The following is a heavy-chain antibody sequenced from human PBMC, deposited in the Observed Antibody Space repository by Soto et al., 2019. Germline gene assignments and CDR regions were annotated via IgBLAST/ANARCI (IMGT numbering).Heavy chain of an antibody. CDR3: ARSLGGVLVPAN. J-gene: IGHJ4*02. CDR1: GYSISSSNW. Sequence: QVQLQESGPGLVKPSDTLSLTCAVSGYSISSSNWWGWIRQPPGKGLEWIGYIYYSGSTYYNPSFESRVXXXVXXSKNQFCLKLSSVTAVDTAVYYCARSLGGVLVPANWGQGTLVTVSS. D-gene: IGHD2-2*01. CDR2: IYYSGST. V-gene: IGHV4-28*01.